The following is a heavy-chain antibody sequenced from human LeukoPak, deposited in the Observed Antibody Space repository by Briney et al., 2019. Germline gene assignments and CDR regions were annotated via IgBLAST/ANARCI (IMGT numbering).Heavy chain of an antibody. D-gene: IGHD6-19*01. V-gene: IGHV4-59*01. CDR2: IYYSGST. CDR3: AKKQSGWYGH. J-gene: IGHJ4*02. Sequence: PSETLSLTCTVSGGSISSYYWSWIRQPPGKGPEWIGYIYYSGSTNYNPSLKSRVTISVDTSKNQFSLKLSSVTAADTAVYYCAKKQSGWYGHWGQGTLVTVSS. CDR1: GGSISSYY.